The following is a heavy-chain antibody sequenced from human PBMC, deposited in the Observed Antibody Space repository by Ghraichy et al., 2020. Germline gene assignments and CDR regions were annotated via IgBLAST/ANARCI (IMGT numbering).Heavy chain of an antibody. CDR3: ARGGDFWSGWHFDY. Sequence: SETLSLTCAVSGGSISSGGYSWSWIRQPPGKGLEWIGYIYHSGSTYYNPSLKSRVTISVDRSKNQFSLKLSSVTAADTAVYYCARGGDFWSGWHFDYWGQGTLVTVSS. V-gene: IGHV4-30-2*01. J-gene: IGHJ4*02. CDR2: IYHSGST. CDR1: GGSISSGGYS. D-gene: IGHD3-3*01.